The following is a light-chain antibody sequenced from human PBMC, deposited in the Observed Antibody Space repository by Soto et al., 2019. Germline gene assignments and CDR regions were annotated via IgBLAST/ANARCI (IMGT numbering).Light chain of an antibody. CDR1: SSDVGGQNY. V-gene: IGLV2-8*01. J-gene: IGLJ1*01. CDR2: AVT. Sequence: QSVLTQPPSASGSPGQSVAISCTGTSSDVGGQNYVSWYQQHPGKAPKLIIYAVTERPSGVPDRFSGSKSGNTASLTVSGXXXXXXXXYYCSSHAGNNNYVFGTGTKLTVL. CDR3: SSHAGNNNYV.